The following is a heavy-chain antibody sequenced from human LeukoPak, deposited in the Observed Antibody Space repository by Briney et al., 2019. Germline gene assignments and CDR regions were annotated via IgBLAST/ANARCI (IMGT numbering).Heavy chain of an antibody. J-gene: IGHJ5*02. CDR1: GGSISNYY. CDR2: IYTSGST. D-gene: IGHD6-19*01. CDR3: AKIGYSSGGFEVDT. Sequence: SETLSLTCTVSGGSISNYYWTWIRQPAGKGLEWIGRIYTSGSTNYNPSLKSRVTISLDKSKNQFSLRLSSVTAADTAVHFCAKIGYSSGGFEVDTWGQGTLVTVSS. V-gene: IGHV4-4*07.